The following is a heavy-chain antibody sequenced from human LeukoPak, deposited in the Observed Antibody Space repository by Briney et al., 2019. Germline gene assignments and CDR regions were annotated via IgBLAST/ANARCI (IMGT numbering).Heavy chain of an antibody. CDR1: GFTFSSYW. J-gene: IGHJ3*02. Sequence: PGGSLRLSCAASGFTFSSYWMHWVRQAPGKGLVWVSRINSDGSSTSYADSVKGRFTISRDNAKNTLYLQLNSLRDEDMAVYYCARGNGHGFDMCGQGTMVTVSS. CDR2: INSDGSST. D-gene: IGHD2-8*01. CDR3: ARGNGHGFDM. V-gene: IGHV3-74*01.